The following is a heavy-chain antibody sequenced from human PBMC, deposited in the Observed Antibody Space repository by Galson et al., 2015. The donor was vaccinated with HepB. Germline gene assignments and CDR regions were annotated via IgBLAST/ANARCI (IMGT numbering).Heavy chain of an antibody. V-gene: IGHV3-64D*06. J-gene: IGHJ3*02. D-gene: IGHD4-17*01. CDR1: GFTFSKYT. CDR3: VVYDYGHAVDM. Sequence: SLRLSCAASGFTFSKYTLSWVRQAPGKGLEYVSVITSNGGSIYYADSVKGRFTISRDNSKNTLYLQMTSLRAEDTAVYYCVVYDYGHAVDMWGQGTMVTVSS. CDR2: ITSNGGSI.